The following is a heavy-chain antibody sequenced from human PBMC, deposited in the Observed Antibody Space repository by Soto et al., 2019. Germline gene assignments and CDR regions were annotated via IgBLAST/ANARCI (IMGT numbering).Heavy chain of an antibody. Sequence: ASVKVSCKASGYTFTTYGITWVRQAPGQGLELMGWISAYSGNTNYAQKLQGRLTVTTDTSTNTAYMDLRSLRSDDTAVYYCARVVKAGDYGDYGRYYFDYWGRGTLVTVYS. CDR2: ISAYSGNT. CDR1: GYTFTTYG. V-gene: IGHV1-18*04. CDR3: ARVVKAGDYGDYGRYYFDY. J-gene: IGHJ4*01. D-gene: IGHD4-17*01.